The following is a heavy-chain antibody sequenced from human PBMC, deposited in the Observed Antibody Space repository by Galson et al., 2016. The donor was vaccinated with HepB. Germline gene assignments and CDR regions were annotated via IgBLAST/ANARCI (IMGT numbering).Heavy chain of an antibody. J-gene: IGHJ4*02. CDR1: GFTFSDYY. CDR3: ARDNGDFWSGYTDGLFDY. CDR2: ISSSGSTI. Sequence: SLRLSCAASGFTFSDYYMSWIRQAPGKGLEWVSYISSSGSTIYYADSVKGRFTISRDNAKDSLYPQMNSLRAEDTAVYYCARDNGDFWSGYTDGLFDYWGQGTLVTVSS. V-gene: IGHV3-11*01. D-gene: IGHD3-3*01.